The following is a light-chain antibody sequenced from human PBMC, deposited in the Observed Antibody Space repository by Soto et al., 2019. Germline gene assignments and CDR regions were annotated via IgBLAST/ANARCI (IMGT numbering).Light chain of an antibody. V-gene: IGLV1-47*01. CDR2: RNN. CDR3: AAWDDSLSGRYV. J-gene: IGLJ1*01. CDR1: SSNIGSNY. Sequence: YVLTQPPSASGTPGQRVTISCSGSSSNIGSNYVYWYQQLPGTAPKLLIYRNNQRPSGVPDRFSGSKSGTSASLAISGLRSEDEADYYCAAWDDSLSGRYVFGTGTKVTVL.